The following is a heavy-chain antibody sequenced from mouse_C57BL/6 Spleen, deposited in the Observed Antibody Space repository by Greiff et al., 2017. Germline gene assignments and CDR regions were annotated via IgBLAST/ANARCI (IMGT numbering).Heavy chain of an antibody. Sequence: EVQLVESGGGLVKPGGSLKLSCAVSGFTFSDYGMHWVRKAPEKGLEWFAYISSGSSTIYYADTVKGRFTMTSDNAKNTLFLQMTSLRSDDTALYYCASYLDWGQGTSVTVSS. V-gene: IGHV5-17*01. CDR3: ASYLD. D-gene: IGHD5-5*01. CDR2: ISSGSSTI. J-gene: IGHJ4*01. CDR1: GFTFSDYG.